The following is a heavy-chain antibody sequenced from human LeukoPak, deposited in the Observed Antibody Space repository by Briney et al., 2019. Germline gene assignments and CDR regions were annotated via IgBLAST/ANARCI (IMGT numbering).Heavy chain of an antibody. CDR2: ISGSSGST. D-gene: IGHD2-2*01. CDR1: GFTFSSYA. V-gene: IGHV3-23*01. J-gene: IGHJ6*03. CDR3: AKSNAARYYYYYYMDV. Sequence: GGSLRLSCAASGFTFSSYAMSWVRQAPGRGREWVSAISGSSGSTYYADSVKGRFTISRDNSKNTLYLQMNSLRAEDTAVYYCAKSNAARYYYYYYMDVWGKGTTVTVSS.